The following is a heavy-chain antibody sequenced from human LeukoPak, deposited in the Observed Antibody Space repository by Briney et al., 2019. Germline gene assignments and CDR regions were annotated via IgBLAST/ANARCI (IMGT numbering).Heavy chain of an antibody. D-gene: IGHD2-15*01. Sequence: PGGSLRLSCAASGFTFSSYSMNWVRQAPGKGLEWVSSISSSSSYIYYADSVKGRFTISRDNAKNSLYLQMNSLRAEDTAVYYCARAGGAVVAARRDAFDIWGQGTMVTVSS. V-gene: IGHV3-21*01. CDR3: ARAGGAVVAARRDAFDI. CDR1: GFTFSSYS. J-gene: IGHJ3*02. CDR2: ISSSSSYI.